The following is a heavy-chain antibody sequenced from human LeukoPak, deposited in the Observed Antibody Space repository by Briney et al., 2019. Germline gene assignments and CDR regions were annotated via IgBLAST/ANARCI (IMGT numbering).Heavy chain of an antibody. CDR3: ARWRSYYYDSSGYFDY. CDR1: GGTFSSYA. D-gene: IGHD3-22*01. CDR2: IIPIFGTA. J-gene: IGHJ4*02. Sequence: ASVTVSCKASGGTFSSYAISWVRQAPGQGLEWMGGIIPIFGTANYAQTFQGRVTITADKSTSTAYMELSSLRSEDTAVYYCARWRSYYYDSSGYFDYWGQGTLVTVSS. V-gene: IGHV1-69*06.